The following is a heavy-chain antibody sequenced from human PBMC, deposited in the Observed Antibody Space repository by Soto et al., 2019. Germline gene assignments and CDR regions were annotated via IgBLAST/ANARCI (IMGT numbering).Heavy chain of an antibody. CDR3: SRDRGSFGIDY. Sequence: PWWSLRLSCSASVFSCRSYAMHWFRQAPGKGLEWISYITISGGTRYYAGSVRGRFTISRDNSKNTLYLQMNGLRDEDTAIYFFSRDRGSFGIDYWGQGTLVTVSS. CDR2: ITISGGTR. CDR1: VFSCRSYA. J-gene: IGHJ4*02. V-gene: IGHV3-48*03. D-gene: IGHD1-1*01.